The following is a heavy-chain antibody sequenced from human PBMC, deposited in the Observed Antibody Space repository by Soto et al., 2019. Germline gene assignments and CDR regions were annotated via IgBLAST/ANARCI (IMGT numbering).Heavy chain of an antibody. Sequence: SETLSLTCTVSGGSISSYYWSWIRQPPGKGLEWIGYIYYSGSTNYNPSLKSRVTISVDTSKNQFSLKLSCVTAADTAVYYCARGPREQQLVRLRSFSFDYWGQGTLVTVSS. V-gene: IGHV4-59*01. D-gene: IGHD6-13*01. CDR2: IYYSGST. CDR3: ARGPREQQLVRLRSFSFDY. CDR1: GGSISSYY. J-gene: IGHJ4*02.